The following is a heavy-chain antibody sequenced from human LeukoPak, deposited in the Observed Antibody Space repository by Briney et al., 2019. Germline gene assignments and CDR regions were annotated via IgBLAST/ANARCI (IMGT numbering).Heavy chain of an antibody. D-gene: IGHD2-2*01. CDR1: GYSFTSYW. CDR2: IYPGDSDT. Sequence: GESLNISCKGSGYSFTSYWIGWVRPMPGKGLEWMGIIYPGDSDTRYSPSFQGQVTISADKSISTAYLQWSSLKASDTAMYYCARAPDCSSTSCYYMDVWGKGTTVTVSS. CDR3: ARAPDCSSTSCYYMDV. J-gene: IGHJ6*03. V-gene: IGHV5-51*01.